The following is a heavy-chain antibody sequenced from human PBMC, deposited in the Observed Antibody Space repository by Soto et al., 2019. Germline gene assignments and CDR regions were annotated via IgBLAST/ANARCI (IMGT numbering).Heavy chain of an antibody. Sequence: PSETLSLTCTVSGGSLISSSYYWGWIRQPPGKGLEWIGSMYYSGSTYYNPSLKSRVTISVDTSKNQLSLKLSSVTAADTAVYNCARLQFTDWFDPWGQGTLVTVSS. J-gene: IGHJ5*02. D-gene: IGHD1-1*01. CDR2: MYYSGST. CDR1: GGSLISSSYY. CDR3: ARLQFTDWFDP. V-gene: IGHV4-39*01.